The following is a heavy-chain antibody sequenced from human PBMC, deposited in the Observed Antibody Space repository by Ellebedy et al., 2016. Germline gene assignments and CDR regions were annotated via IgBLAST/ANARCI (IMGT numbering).Heavy chain of an antibody. J-gene: IGHJ4*02. V-gene: IGHV4-59*01. CDR1: GGSISGYY. CDR2: IHYRGNT. D-gene: IGHD1-26*01. CDR3: TRDRVGTTDV. Sequence: GSLRLSXTVSGGSISGYYWSWIRQSPGMGLEWIGYIHYRGNTDYNPSPKSRVSISVDTSQNQFSLKLTSVTAADTAIYYCTRDRVGTTDVWGQGTLVTVSS.